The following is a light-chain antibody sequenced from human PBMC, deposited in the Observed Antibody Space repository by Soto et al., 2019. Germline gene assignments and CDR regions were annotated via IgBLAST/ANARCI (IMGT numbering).Light chain of an antibody. J-gene: IGKJ1*01. CDR3: QHYNSYSEA. V-gene: IGKV1-5*03. CDR1: QTISSW. CDR2: KAS. Sequence: DIQMTPSLSTLSASIGDRVNITCWASQTISSWLAWYQQKPGKAPKLLIYKASTLKSGVPSRFSGSGSGTEITLTISSLQPDDFATYYCQHYNSYSEAFGQGTKVDI.